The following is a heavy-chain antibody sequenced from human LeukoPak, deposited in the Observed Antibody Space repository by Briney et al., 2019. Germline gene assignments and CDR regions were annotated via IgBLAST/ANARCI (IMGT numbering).Heavy chain of an antibody. Sequence: PWGSPRLSCAASGFTFSSYGMHSGRQAPGKGLEWVAVISYDGGNKYYADSVKGRFRMSKENSKNTLYLQMSSLKAEDTAVYYCAKTLVSYYYDSSGYFRWAFDIWGQGT. J-gene: IGHJ3*02. CDR1: GFTFSSYG. V-gene: IGHV3-30*18. D-gene: IGHD3-22*01. CDR2: ISYDGGNK. CDR3: AKTLVSYYYDSSGYFRWAFDI.